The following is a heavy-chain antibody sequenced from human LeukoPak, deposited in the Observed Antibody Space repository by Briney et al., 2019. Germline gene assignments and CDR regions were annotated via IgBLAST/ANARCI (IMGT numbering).Heavy chain of an antibody. Sequence: SETLSLTCTVSGGSISSYYWSRIRQPPGKGLEWIGYIYYSGSTNYNPSLKSRVTISVDTSKNQFSLKLSSVTAADTAVYYCARTKYGDYAGDWYYFDYWGQGTLVTVSS. CDR1: GGSISSYY. J-gene: IGHJ4*02. V-gene: IGHV4-59*01. CDR2: IYYSGST. D-gene: IGHD4-17*01. CDR3: ARTKYGDYAGDWYYFDY.